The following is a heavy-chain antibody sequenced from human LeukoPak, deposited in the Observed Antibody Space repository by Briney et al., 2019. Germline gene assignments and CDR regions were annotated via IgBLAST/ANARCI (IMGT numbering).Heavy chain of an antibody. D-gene: IGHD6-25*01. CDR2: IYYSGGT. CDR1: GGSINSYY. CDR3: ARLRGWQRLAYFDY. J-gene: IGHJ4*02. Sequence: SETLSLTCTVSGGSINSYYWSWIRQPPGKGLEWIGSIYYSGGTYYNPSLKSRVTISVDTPKNQFSLKLSSVTAADTAVYYCARLRGWQRLAYFDYWGQGTLVTVSS. V-gene: IGHV4-39*01.